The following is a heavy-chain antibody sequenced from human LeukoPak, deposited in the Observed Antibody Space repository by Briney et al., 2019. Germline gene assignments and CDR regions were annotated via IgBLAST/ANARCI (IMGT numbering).Heavy chain of an antibody. D-gene: IGHD3-10*01. CDR3: ARHGSYYYGSGSKKNWFDP. J-gene: IGHJ5*02. CDR1: GGSISSYY. Sequence: SSETLSLTCTVSGGSISSYYWSWIRQPPGKGLEWIGYIYTSGSTNYIPSLKSRVTISVDTSKNQFSLKLSSVTAADTAVYYCARHGSYYYGSGSKKNWFDPWGQGTLVTVSS. V-gene: IGHV4-4*09. CDR2: IYTSGST.